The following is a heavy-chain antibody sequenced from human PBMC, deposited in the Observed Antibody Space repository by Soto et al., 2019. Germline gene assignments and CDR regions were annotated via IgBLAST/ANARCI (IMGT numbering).Heavy chain of an antibody. CDR2: IYYSGST. CDR1: GGSISSSSYY. J-gene: IGHJ4*02. D-gene: IGHD6-19*01. V-gene: IGHV4-39*01. CDR3: ARHGGSRGWFLSDY. Sequence: PSETLSLTCTVSGGSISSSSYYWGWIRQPPGKGLEWIGSIYYSGSTYYNPSLKSRVTISVDTSKNQFSLKLSSVTAADTAVYYCARHGGSRGWFLSDYWGQGTLVTVSS.